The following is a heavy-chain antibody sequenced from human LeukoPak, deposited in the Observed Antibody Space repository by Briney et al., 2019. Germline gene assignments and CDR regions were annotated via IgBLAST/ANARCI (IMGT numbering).Heavy chain of an antibody. J-gene: IGHJ6*03. V-gene: IGHV4-38-2*02. Sequence: SETLSLTCSVSGYSISSGYDWVWIRQTPGKGLEYIGSIHFSGVTYYNPSLKSRITLSVDLSKNQFSLRLSSVTAADTAVYFCARDNVFVPMDVWGRGITVTVSS. CDR2: IHFSGVT. CDR3: ARDNVFVPMDV. D-gene: IGHD3-16*02. CDR1: GYSISSGYD.